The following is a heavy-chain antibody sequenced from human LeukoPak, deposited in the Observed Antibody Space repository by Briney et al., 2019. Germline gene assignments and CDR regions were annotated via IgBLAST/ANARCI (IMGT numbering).Heavy chain of an antibody. D-gene: IGHD4-11*01. CDR1: GGSISSYY. Sequence: SETLSLTCTVSGGSISSYYWSWIRQPAGKGREWIGRIYTSGSTNYNPSLKSRVTMSVDTSKNQFSLKLSSVTAADTAVYYCAGATVKILKPTNWFDPWGQGTLVTVSS. V-gene: IGHV4-4*07. J-gene: IGHJ5*02. CDR2: IYTSGST. CDR3: AGATVKILKPTNWFDP.